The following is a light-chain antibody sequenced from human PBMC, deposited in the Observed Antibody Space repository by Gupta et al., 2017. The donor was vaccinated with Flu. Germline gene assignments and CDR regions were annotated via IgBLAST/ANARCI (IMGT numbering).Light chain of an antibody. CDR2: AAS. V-gene: IGKV1-17*01. Sequence: PSYLSASVGDRVTITCRASQGSRNDLIWYQQKPGKAPKRLIYAASSLQSGVPSRFSGSGSGTXFALTIXSLQPEDCATYYCLQHNSNPYTFGXGTKLEIK. J-gene: IGKJ2*01. CDR1: QGSRND. CDR3: LQHNSNPYT.